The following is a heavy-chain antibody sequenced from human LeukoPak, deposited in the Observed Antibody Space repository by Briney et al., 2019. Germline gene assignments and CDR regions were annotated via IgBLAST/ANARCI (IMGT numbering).Heavy chain of an antibody. D-gene: IGHD1-26*01. J-gene: IGHJ4*02. CDR2: IRYDGSDK. CDR1: GFTFSSYW. Sequence: GGSLRLSCAASGFTFSSYWMHWVRQAPGKGLEWVTFIRYDGSDKYYADSVKGRFTISRDNSKNTLYLQMNSLRTEDTAVYYCAKDYSGSYYAGYHDYWGQGTLVTVSS. CDR3: AKDYSGSYYAGYHDY. V-gene: IGHV3-30*02.